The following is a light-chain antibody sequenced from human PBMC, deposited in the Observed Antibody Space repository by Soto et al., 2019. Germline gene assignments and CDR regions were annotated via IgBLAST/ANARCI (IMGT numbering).Light chain of an antibody. J-gene: IGKJ4*01. CDR3: HQYGSSPQT. Sequence: EIVLTQSPGTLSLSPGKRATLSCRASQSVSSNYLAWYQQNPGQAPRLLIHDTSTRATGIPDRFSGSGSGTDFTLTISSLEPEDFAVYYCHQYGSSPQTFGGGTKLEIK. CDR1: QSVSSNY. CDR2: DTS. V-gene: IGKV3-20*01.